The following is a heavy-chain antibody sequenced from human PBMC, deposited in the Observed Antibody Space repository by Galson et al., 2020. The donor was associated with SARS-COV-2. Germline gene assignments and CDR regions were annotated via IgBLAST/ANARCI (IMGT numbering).Heavy chain of an antibody. CDR2: ISSADTT. CDR3: VTVVISFAFDP. V-gene: IGHV3-23*01. CDR1: GFTFSTYA. D-gene: IGHD3-22*01. J-gene: IGHJ5*02. Sequence: GGSLRLSCAASGFTFSTYAMSWVPQAPGKGLEWVSAISSADTTYYADSVKGRFSISRDNSKNTLYLKMNSLRAEDTAVYYCVTVVISFAFDPWGQGTLVSVSS.